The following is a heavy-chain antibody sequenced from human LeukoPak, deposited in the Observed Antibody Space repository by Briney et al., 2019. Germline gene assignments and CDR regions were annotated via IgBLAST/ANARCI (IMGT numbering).Heavy chain of an antibody. V-gene: IGHV4-59*12. Sequence: SETLSLTCTVSGGSISSYYWSWIRQPPGKGLEWIGYIYYSGSTNYNPSLKSRVTISVDTSKNQFSLKLSSVTAADTAVYYCARDSKTPFDYWGQGTLVTVSS. D-gene: IGHD2/OR15-2a*01. J-gene: IGHJ4*02. CDR3: ARDSKTPFDY. CDR2: IYYSGST. CDR1: GGSISSYY.